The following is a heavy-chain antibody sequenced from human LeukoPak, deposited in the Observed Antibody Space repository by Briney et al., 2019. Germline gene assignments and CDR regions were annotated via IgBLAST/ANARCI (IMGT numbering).Heavy chain of an antibody. D-gene: IGHD3-22*01. CDR3: ARVGDYYDSSGYYPDDY. V-gene: IGHV1-18*01. CDR2: ISGYNGNT. J-gene: IGHJ4*02. CDR1: GYTFTSHG. Sequence: ASVKVSCKASGYTFTSHGFSWVRQAPGQGLEWMGWISGYNGNTNYAQKFQGRVILTIDTPTSTAYMELSSLRSEDTAVYYCARVGDYYDSSGYYPDDYWGQGTLVTVSS.